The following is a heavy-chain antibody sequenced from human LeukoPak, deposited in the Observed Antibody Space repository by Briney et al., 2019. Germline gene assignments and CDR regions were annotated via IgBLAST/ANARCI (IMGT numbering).Heavy chain of an antibody. CDR1: GFTFSNYW. J-gene: IGHJ6*02. CDR3: ARDSYYAMDV. CDR2: INSDGSSA. V-gene: IGHV3-74*01. Sequence: GGSLRLSCAASGFTFSNYWMHWVRHAPGKGLVWVSRINSDGSSATYADSVKGRFTISRDNAKNTLYLQMNSLRAEDTAVYYCARDSYYAMDVWGHGTTVTVSS.